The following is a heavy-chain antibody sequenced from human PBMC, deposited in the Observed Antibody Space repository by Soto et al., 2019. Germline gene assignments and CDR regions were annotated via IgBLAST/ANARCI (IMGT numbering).Heavy chain of an antibody. V-gene: IGHV3-48*01. Sequence: EVQLVESGGGLVQPGGSLRLSCAASGFTFSSYSMNWVRQAPGKGPEWVSYISSSSSTIYYADSVKGRFTISRDNAKNALYVQVNSLRAEETAVYYCARNRGLGVRVFDYWGQGTLVTVSS. J-gene: IGHJ4*02. D-gene: IGHD3-16*01. CDR3: ARNRGLGVRVFDY. CDR2: ISSSSSTI. CDR1: GFTFSSYS.